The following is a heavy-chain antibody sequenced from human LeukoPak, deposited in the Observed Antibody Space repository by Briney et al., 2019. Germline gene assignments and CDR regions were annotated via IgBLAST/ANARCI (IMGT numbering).Heavy chain of an antibody. CDR1: GGSISSYY. CDR2: IYYSGST. D-gene: IGHD2-15*01. V-gene: IGHV4-59*01. CDR3: ARALGAYCSGGSCYSGYTGWFDP. Sequence: SETLSLTCTVSGGSISSYYWSRIRQPPGKGLEWIGYIYYSGSTNYNPSLKSRVTISVDTSKNQFSLKLSSVTAADTAVYYCARALGAYCSGGSCYSGYTGWFDPWGQGTLVTVSS. J-gene: IGHJ5*02.